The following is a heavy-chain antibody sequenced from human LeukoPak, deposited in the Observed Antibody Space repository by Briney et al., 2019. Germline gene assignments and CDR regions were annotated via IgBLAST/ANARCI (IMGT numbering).Heavy chain of an antibody. J-gene: IGHJ4*02. CDR1: GFTFSSYG. D-gene: IGHD6-19*01. V-gene: IGHV3-30*02. CDR2: IRYDGSNK. CDR3: ARVWSSGPAYYFDY. Sequence: GGSLRLSCAASGFTFSSYGMHWVRQAPGKGLEWVAFIRYDGSNKYYADSVKGRFTISRDNSKNTLYLQMNSLRAEDTAVYYCARVWSSGPAYYFDYWGQGTLVTVSS.